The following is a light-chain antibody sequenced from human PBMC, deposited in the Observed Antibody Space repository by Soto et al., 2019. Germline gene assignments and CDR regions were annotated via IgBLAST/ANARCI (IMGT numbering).Light chain of an antibody. CDR2: DAS. CDR1: QSISSY. CDR3: QHYNSYSEA. J-gene: IGKJ1*01. V-gene: IGKV1-39*01. Sequence: DIQMTQSPSSLSASVGDRVTITCRASQSISSYLNWYQQKPGKAPKVLIYDASSLQGGVPSRFSGSGSGTDFTLTISSLQPDEFATYYCQHYNSYSEAFGQGTKVDI.